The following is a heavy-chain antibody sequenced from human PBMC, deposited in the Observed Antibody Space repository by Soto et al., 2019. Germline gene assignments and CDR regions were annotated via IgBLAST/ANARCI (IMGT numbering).Heavy chain of an antibody. V-gene: IGHV3-74*01. D-gene: IGHD4-17*01. CDR1: GFTFSTYW. Sequence: EVQLEESGGGLVQPGGSLRLSCAASGFTFSTYWMHWIRQAPGQGLVWVSRVRPDGAETTYADSVKGLFTISRDNAENTVHLQMNSLRVEDTAVYYCARKRVTTIGTFGFDIWGQGTVVSVSS. CDR2: VRPDGAET. J-gene: IGHJ3*02. CDR3: ARKRVTTIGTFGFDI.